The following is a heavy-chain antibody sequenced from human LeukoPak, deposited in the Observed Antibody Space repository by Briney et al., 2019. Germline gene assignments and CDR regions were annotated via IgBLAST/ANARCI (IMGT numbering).Heavy chain of an antibody. CDR2: ISSDGSST. CDR3: VRGVDGHSSGRRIYYYYMDV. CDR1: AFTFSTYK. D-gene: IGHD6-19*01. J-gene: IGHJ6*03. V-gene: IGHV3-74*01. Sequence: GGSLRLSCAASAFTFSTYKMHWVRQAPGKGLVWVSRISSDGSSTIYADSVRGRFTISRDNAKNTVYLEMSGLRAEDTAVYYCVRGVDGHSSGRRIYYYYMDVWGKGTTVTVSS.